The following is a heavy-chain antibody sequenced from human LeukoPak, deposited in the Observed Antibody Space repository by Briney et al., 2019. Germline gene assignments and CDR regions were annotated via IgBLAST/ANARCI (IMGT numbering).Heavy chain of an antibody. J-gene: IGHJ4*02. CDR2: IYYSGST. V-gene: IGHV4-61*01. CDR1: GGSISSSSYY. Sequence: SETLSLTCTVSGGSISSSSYYWGWIRQPPGKGLEWIGYIYYSGSTNYNPSLKSRVTITVDTSKNQFSLKLGSVTAADTAVYYCAREWTAVAGTFDYWGQGTLVTVSS. CDR3: AREWTAVAGTFDY. D-gene: IGHD6-19*01.